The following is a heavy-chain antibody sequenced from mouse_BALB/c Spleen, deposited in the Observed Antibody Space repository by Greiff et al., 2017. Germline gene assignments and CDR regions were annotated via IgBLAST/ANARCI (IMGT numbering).Heavy chain of an antibody. CDR2: IYPGNSDT. CDR1: GYTFTSYW. Sequence: EVQLQQSGTVLARPGASVKMSCKASGYTFTSYWMHWVKQRPGQGLEWIGAIYPGNSDTSYNQKFKGKAKLTAVTSTSTAYMELSSLTNEDSAVYYCTRKWTTGSDYAMDYWGQGTSVTVSS. D-gene: IGHD1-3*01. J-gene: IGHJ4*01. V-gene: IGHV1-5*01. CDR3: TRKWTTGSDYAMDY.